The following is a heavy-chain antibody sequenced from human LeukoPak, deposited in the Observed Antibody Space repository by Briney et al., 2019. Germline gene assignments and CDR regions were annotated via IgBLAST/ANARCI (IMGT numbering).Heavy chain of an antibody. CDR2: IKHDGSEE. V-gene: IGHV3-7*01. J-gene: IGHJ4*02. D-gene: IGHD5-12*01. CDR3: AREWDSGSSSIDY. Sequence: GGSLRLSCAASGFTFSRYAMSWVRQAPGKGLEWVANIKHDGSEESYVDSVKGRFTISRDNAKNSLYLQMNSLRAEDTAIYYCAREWDSGSSSIDYWGPGILVTVSS. CDR1: GFTFSRYA.